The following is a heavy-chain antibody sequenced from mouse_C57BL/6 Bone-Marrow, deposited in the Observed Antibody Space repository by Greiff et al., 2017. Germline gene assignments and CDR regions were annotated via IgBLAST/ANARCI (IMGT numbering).Heavy chain of an antibody. CDR3: AREGNYYGSSDY. J-gene: IGHJ2*01. CDR1: GYTFTSYW. CDR2: IYPGSGST. V-gene: IGHV1-55*01. D-gene: IGHD1-1*01. Sequence: QVQLQQPGAELVKPGASVKMSCKASGYTFTSYWITWVKQRPGQGLEWIGDIYPGSGSTNYNDKFKSKATLTVDTSSSTSYMQLISLTSEDSAVYYCAREGNYYGSSDYWGQGTTLTVSS.